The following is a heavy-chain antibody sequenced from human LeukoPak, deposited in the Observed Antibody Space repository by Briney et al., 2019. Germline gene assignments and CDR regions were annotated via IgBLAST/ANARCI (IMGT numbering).Heavy chain of an antibody. CDR1: GGSVSSGSYY. J-gene: IGHJ3*02. D-gene: IGHD4-11*01. CDR2: IYYSGST. Sequence: SETLSLTCTVSGGSVSSGSYYWGWIRQPPGKGLEWIGSIYYSGSTYYNPSLKSRVTISVDTSKNQFSLRLSSMTAADTAVYYCARHADDSTYYVTAFDIWGRGTTVTVSS. V-gene: IGHV4-39*01. CDR3: ARHADDSTYYVTAFDI.